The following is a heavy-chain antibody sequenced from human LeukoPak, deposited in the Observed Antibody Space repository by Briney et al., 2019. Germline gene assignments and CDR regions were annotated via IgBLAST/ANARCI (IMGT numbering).Heavy chain of an antibody. J-gene: IGHJ6*02. CDR2: IYYSGST. CDR3: ARGRTYYYDTSGYYPSIYYGMDV. D-gene: IGHD3-22*01. V-gene: IGHV4-59*12. CDR1: GGSISGYY. Sequence: SETLSLTCTVSGGSISGYYWSWIRQPPGKGLEWIGYIYYSGSTKYNPSLKSRVTMSVDTSRNQFSLKLTSVTAADTAVYYCARGRTYYYDTSGYYPSIYYGMDVWGQGTTVIVSS.